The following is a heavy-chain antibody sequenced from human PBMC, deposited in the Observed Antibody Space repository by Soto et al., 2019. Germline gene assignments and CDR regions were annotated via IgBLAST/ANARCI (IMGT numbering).Heavy chain of an antibody. CDR3: GSMLGSGVGELANWFDP. J-gene: IGHJ5*02. CDR2: ISYDGSNK. D-gene: IGHD2-15*01. V-gene: IGHV3-30-3*01. Sequence: PGGSLRLSCAASGFTFSNYAIHWVRQAPGKGLEWVAVISYDGSNKYYADSVKGRFTISRDNSKNTLYLQMNSLRVEDTALYYCGSMLGSGVGELANWFDPWGQGTQVTVSS. CDR1: GFTFSNYA.